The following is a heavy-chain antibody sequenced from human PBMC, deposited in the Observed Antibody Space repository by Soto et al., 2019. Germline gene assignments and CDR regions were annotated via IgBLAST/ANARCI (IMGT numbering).Heavy chain of an antibody. CDR1: GDSISSRSYY. V-gene: IGHV4-39*07. CDR3: ARGLSIAARPDWFDP. J-gene: IGHJ5*02. CDR2: IYYSGST. D-gene: IGHD6-6*01. Sequence: SETLSLTCTVTGDSISSRSYYWGWIRQPPGKGLEWIGSIYYSGSTYNNPSLRSRVSMSIDTSKDQFSLKLSSVTAADTAVYYCARGLSIAARPDWFDPWGQGTLVTVSS.